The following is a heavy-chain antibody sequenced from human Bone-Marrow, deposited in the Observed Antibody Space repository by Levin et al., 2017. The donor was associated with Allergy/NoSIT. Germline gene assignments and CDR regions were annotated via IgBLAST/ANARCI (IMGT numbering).Heavy chain of an antibody. V-gene: IGHV1-2*02. CDR3: ARSGGDEYSSGWYFDY. CDR2: INPNSGGT. J-gene: IGHJ4*02. CDR1: GYTFTGYY. D-gene: IGHD6-19*01. Sequence: GESLKISCKASGYTFTGYYMHWVRQAPGQGLEWMGWINPNSGGTNYAQKFQGRVTMTRDTSISTAYMELSRLRSDDTAVYYCARSGGDEYSSGWYFDYWGQGTLVTVSS.